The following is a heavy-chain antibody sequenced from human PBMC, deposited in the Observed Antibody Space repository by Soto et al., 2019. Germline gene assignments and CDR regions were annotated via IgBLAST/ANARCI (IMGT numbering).Heavy chain of an antibody. J-gene: IGHJ4*02. Sequence: QVQLVESGGGVVQPGRSLRLSCAASGFTFSSYAMHWVRQAPGKGLEWVAVISYDGSNKYYADSVKGRFTISRDNSKNTLYMQINSLRAEDTAVYYCAREEPPCSGGSCYSGRFDYWGQGTLVTVSS. CDR3: AREEPPCSGGSCYSGRFDY. D-gene: IGHD2-15*01. V-gene: IGHV3-30-3*01. CDR2: ISYDGSNK. CDR1: GFTFSSYA.